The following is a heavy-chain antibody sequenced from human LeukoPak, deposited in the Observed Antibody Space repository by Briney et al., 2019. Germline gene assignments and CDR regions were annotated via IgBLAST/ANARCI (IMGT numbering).Heavy chain of an antibody. CDR3: ARRKPTSGAQYWFDP. CDR2: MNPNSGNT. V-gene: IGHV1-8*01. D-gene: IGHD3-10*01. CDR1: VYTFTSYD. J-gene: IGHJ5*02. Sequence: GASVKVSCKASVYTFTSYDINWVRQATGQGLECMGWMNPNSGNTGYAQEFQGRVTMTRDTSISTAYMELSSLTSEDTAVYYCARRKPTSGAQYWFDPWGQGTLVTVSS.